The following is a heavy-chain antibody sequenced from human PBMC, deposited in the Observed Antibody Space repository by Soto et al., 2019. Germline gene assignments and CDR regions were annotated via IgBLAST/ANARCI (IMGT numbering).Heavy chain of an antibody. D-gene: IGHD2-15*01. Sequence: SVKVSCKASGGTFSSYAISWVRQAPGQGLEWMGGIIPIFGTANYAQKFQGRVTITADESTSTAYMELSSLRSEDTAVYYCAREMGCSGGSCYVYYFDYWGQGTLVTVS. V-gene: IGHV1-69*13. CDR3: AREMGCSGGSCYVYYFDY. CDR2: IIPIFGTA. J-gene: IGHJ4*02. CDR1: GGTFSSYA.